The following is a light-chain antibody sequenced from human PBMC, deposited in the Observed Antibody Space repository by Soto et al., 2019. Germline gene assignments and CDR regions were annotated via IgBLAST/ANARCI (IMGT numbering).Light chain of an antibody. CDR1: ENIFSY. CDR2: AAS. CDR3: QQSYSVPHT. V-gene: IGKV1-39*01. Sequence: DIQMTQSPSSLSASVGDRVTITCRASENIFSYLSWYQHKPGKATYLLIYAASSLQSGVPLRFSGSESAPDLALTMSSLQPEDFATFYCQQSYSVPHTFGQGTRLEI. J-gene: IGKJ2*01.